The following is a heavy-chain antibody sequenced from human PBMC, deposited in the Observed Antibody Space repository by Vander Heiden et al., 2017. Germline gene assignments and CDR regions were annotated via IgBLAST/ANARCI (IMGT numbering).Heavy chain of an antibody. CDR3: TKDKFRMALADAFDI. Sequence: EVHLLESGGGLIQPGGSLRLSCAASGSTFSNNAMSWVRQAPGKGLEWVSGISGTDESTSYAVSVKGRFTISRDKSKNTLYLQMDSLRVEDTALYYCTKDKFRMALADAFDIWCQGTMVTVS. J-gene: IGHJ3*02. CDR2: ISGTDEST. CDR1: GSTFSNNA. V-gene: IGHV3-23*01. D-gene: IGHD2-8*01.